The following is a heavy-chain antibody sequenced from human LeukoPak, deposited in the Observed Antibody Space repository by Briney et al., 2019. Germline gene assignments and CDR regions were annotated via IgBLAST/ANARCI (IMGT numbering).Heavy chain of an antibody. J-gene: IGHJ5*02. CDR2: IYYSGST. CDR1: GGSISSYY. CDR3: ARLYGGNWFDP. Sequence: PSETLSLTCTVSGGSISSYYWSWIRQPPGKGLEWIGYIYYSGSTNYNPSLKGRVTISVDTSKNQFSLKLGSVTAADTAVYYCARLYGGNWFDPWGQGTLVTVSS. V-gene: IGHV4-59*01. D-gene: IGHD3-16*01.